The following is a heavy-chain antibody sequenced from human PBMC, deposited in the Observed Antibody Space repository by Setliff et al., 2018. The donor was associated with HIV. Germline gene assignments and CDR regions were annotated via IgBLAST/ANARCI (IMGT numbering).Heavy chain of an antibody. CDR3: ARSYYDFWNGLPRSFDV. D-gene: IGHD3-3*01. V-gene: IGHV4-59*11. CDR2: VYYSGST. Sequence: PSETLSLTCTVSGGSLSNHYWSWLRQSPKNGLEWIGYVYYSGSTNYKPSFKSRVSISVDTSRNQFSLNLTFLTTADTAMYYCARSYYDFWNGLPRSFDVWGQGTMVTVSS. J-gene: IGHJ3*01. CDR1: GGSLSNHY.